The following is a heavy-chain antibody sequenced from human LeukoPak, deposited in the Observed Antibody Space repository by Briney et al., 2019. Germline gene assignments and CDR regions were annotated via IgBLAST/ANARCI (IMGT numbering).Heavy chain of an antibody. CDR3: ARDSRGGGSCFSWFAP. CDR1: GYSISSGYY. V-gene: IGHV4-38-2*02. CDR2: IYHSGST. J-gene: IGHJ5*02. Sequence: PSETLSLTCSVSGYSISSGYYWGWIRQPPGKGLEWIGSIYHSGSTYYSPSLKSRVTISVDTSKNQLSLKLSSVTAADTAVYYCARDSRGGGSCFSWFAPWGQGTLVTVSS. D-gene: IGHD2-15*01.